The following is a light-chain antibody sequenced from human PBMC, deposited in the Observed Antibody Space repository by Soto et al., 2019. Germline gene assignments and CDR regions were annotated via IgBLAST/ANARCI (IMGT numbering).Light chain of an antibody. V-gene: IGKV3-20*01. Sequence: DIVLTQSPGTLSLSPGERATLSCRASQSVGSIYLAWYQQKPGQAPRLLIHGASNRASGIPGRFSGSGSGTDFTLTISGLEPEDFAVYYCQLYGSSPRTFGQGTKVDIK. CDR1: QSVGSIY. J-gene: IGKJ1*01. CDR3: QLYGSSPRT. CDR2: GAS.